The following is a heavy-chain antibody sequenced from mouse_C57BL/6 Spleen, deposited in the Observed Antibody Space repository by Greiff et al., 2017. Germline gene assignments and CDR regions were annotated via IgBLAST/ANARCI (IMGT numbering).Heavy chain of an antibody. J-gene: IGHJ1*03. Sequence: EVQLVESGGGLVKPGGSLKLSCAASGFTFSSYAMSWVRQTPEKRLEWVATISDGGSYTYYPDNVKGRFTISRDNAKNNLYLQMSHLKSEDTAMYYCARGRGLGRGFYWYFDVWGTGTTVTGSS. V-gene: IGHV5-4*01. CDR2: ISDGGSYT. CDR3: ARGRGLGRGFYWYFDV. CDR1: GFTFSSYA. D-gene: IGHD4-1*01.